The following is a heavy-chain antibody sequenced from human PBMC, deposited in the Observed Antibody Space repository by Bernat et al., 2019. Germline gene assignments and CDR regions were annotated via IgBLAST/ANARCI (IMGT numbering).Heavy chain of an antibody. CDR2: ISYDGSNK. D-gene: IGHD3-10*01. CDR1: GFTVSSNY. V-gene: IGHV3-30*01. Sequence: VQLVESGGGLVQPGGSLRLSCAASGFTVSSNYMSWVRQAPGKGLEWVAVISYDGSNKYYADSVKGRFTISRDNSKNTLYLQMNSLRAEDTAVYYCARDRGEYYYGSGTDYWGQGTLVTVSS. CDR3: ARDRGEYYYGSGTDY. J-gene: IGHJ4*02.